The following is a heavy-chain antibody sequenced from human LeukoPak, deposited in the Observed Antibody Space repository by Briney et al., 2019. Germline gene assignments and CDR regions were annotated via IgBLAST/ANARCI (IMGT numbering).Heavy chain of an antibody. V-gene: IGHV1-8*01. CDR3: ARGRKVAADFDY. Sequence: ASVKVSCKASGYTFTSYDINWVRQATGQGLEWMGWMNPNSGNTGYAQKFQGRVTITRNTSISTAYMELSSLRSEDTAVYYCARGRKVAADFDYWGQGTLVTVSS. J-gene: IGHJ4*02. CDR1: GYTFTSYD. D-gene: IGHD6-13*01. CDR2: MNPNSGNT.